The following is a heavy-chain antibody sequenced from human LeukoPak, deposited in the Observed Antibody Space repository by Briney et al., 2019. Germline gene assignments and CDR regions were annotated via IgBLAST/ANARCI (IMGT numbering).Heavy chain of an antibody. J-gene: IGHJ3*01. CDR2: VSYTGRP. V-gene: IGHV4-59*11. Sequence: SLETLSLTCTVSGGSLSGHYWSWIRQPPGKRLEWIGYVSYTGRPKYNPSLQSRVTISIDTSTRQFSLKLTSVASADTAVDSCVRLCDNDISGDPDPFDVWGQGTTVIVSS. D-gene: IGHD3-22*01. CDR3: VRLCDNDISGDPDPFDV. CDR1: GGSLSGHY.